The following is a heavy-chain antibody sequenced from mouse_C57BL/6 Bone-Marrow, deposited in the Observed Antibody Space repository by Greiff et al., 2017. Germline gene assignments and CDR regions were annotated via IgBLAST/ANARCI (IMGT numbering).Heavy chain of an antibody. CDR3: ARSPSNYDGSSLYYFDY. J-gene: IGHJ2*01. Sequence: EVQLQQSGPELVKPGASVKIPCKASGYTFTDYNMDWVKQSHGTSLEWIGDINPNNGGTIYNQKFKGKATLTVDKSSSTAYMELRNLTSEDTAVYYCARSPSNYDGSSLYYFDYWGQGTTLTGSS. D-gene: IGHD1-1*01. CDR2: INPNNGGT. V-gene: IGHV1-18*01. CDR1: GYTFTDYN.